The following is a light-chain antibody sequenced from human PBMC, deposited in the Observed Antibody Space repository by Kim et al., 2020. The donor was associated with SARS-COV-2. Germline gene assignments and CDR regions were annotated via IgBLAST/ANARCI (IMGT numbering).Light chain of an antibody. J-gene: IGKJ2*03. CDR2: DAS. Sequence: SPGERADLSSKAKQRISNNYLAWYQHKPGQSPRLLIHDASNRATDIPDRFSGSGSETDFTLTISRLEPEEFAVYYCHQYIRSPYSFGQGTKLEI. V-gene: IGKV3-20*01. CDR1: QRISNNY. CDR3: HQYIRSPYS.